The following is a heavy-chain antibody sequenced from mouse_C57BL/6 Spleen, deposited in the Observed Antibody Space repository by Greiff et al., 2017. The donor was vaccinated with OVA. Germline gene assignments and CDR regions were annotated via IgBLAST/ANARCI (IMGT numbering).Heavy chain of an antibody. CDR1: GFTFSSYA. CDR3: TRVPGDYGNYYAWFAY. Sequence: EVMLVESGEGLVKPGGSLKLSCAASGFTFSSYAMSWVRQTPEKRLEWVAYISSGGDYIYYADTVKGRFTISRDNARNTLYLQMSSLKSEDTAMYYCTRVPGDYGNYYAWFAYWGQGTLVTVSA. D-gene: IGHD2-1*01. V-gene: IGHV5-9-1*02. CDR2: ISSGGDYI. J-gene: IGHJ3*01.